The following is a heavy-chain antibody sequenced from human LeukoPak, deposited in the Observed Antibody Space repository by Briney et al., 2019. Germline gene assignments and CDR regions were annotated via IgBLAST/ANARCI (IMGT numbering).Heavy chain of an antibody. D-gene: IGHD5-12*01. Sequence: PGGSLRLSCAASGFTVSSNYMSWVRQAPGKRLEWVSVIYSGGSTYYADSVKGRFTISRDNSKNTLYLQMNSLRAEDTAVYYCARVGLIGYDLSDHDYWGQGTLVTVSS. CDR3: ARVGLIGYDLSDHDY. CDR1: GFTVSSNY. V-gene: IGHV3-66*01. CDR2: IYSGGST. J-gene: IGHJ4*02.